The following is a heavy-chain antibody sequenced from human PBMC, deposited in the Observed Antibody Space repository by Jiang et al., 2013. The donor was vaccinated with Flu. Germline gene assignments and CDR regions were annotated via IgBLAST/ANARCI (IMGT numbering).Heavy chain of an antibody. CDR1: GFTFGDYA. D-gene: IGHD6-19*01. Sequence: GGGLVQPGRSLRLSCTASGFTFGDYAMSWVRQAPGKGLEWVSSISSSSTSIYYADSVKGRFTISRDNAKNSLYLQMNGQRAEDTAVYYCARQSSGFYGLDWGRGTLVTVSS. V-gene: IGHV3-21*01. J-gene: IGHJ4*02. CDR3: ARQSSGFYGLD. CDR2: ISSSSTSI.